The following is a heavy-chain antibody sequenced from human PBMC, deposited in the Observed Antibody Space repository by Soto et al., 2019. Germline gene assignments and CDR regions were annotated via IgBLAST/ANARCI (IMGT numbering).Heavy chain of an antibody. V-gene: IGHV4-34*01. CDR3: ARGGIVVVPAAIRRFDY. CDR2: INHSGST. Sequence: QVQLQQWGAGLLKPSETLSLTCAVYGGSFSGYYWSWIRQPPGKGLEWIGEINHSGSTNYNPSLKSRVTISVATSKNQFSLKLSSVTAADTAVYYCARGGIVVVPAAIRRFDYWGQGTLVTVSS. J-gene: IGHJ4*02. D-gene: IGHD2-2*01. CDR1: GGSFSGYY.